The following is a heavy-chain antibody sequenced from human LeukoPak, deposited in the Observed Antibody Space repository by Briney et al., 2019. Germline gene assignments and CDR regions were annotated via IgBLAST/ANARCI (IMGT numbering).Heavy chain of an antibody. CDR2: INHSGST. J-gene: IGHJ5*02. D-gene: IGHD3-10*01. CDR1: GGSFSGYY. Sequence: SETLSLTCAVYGGSFSGYYWSWIRQPPGKGLEWIGEINHSGSTNYNPSLKSRVTISVDTSKNQFSLKLSSVTAADTAVYYCARTSLLWFGGRKGFDPWGQGTLVTVSS. V-gene: IGHV4-34*01. CDR3: ARTSLLWFGGRKGFDP.